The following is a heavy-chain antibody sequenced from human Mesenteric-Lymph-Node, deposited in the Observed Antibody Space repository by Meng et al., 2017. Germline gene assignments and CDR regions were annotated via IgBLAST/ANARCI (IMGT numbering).Heavy chain of an antibody. CDR1: GGSFSGYY. V-gene: IGHV4-34*01. D-gene: IGHD4-17*01. CDR3: ARGRGYGDYGSLY. Sequence: VHLQRSGPGLVKPSTTLSLTCAVYGGSFSGYYWSWIRQPPGKGLEWIGEINHSGSTNYNPSLKSRVTISVDTSKNQFSLKLSSVTAADTAVYYCARGRGYGDYGSLYWGQGTLVTVSS. CDR2: INHSGST. J-gene: IGHJ4*02.